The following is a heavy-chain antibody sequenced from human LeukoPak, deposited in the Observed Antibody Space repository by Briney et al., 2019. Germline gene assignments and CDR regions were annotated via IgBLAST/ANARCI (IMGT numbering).Heavy chain of an antibody. CDR3: VRHDGRGGATMGALDS. D-gene: IGHD5-12*01. Sequence: SETLSLTCTISAASVSTSSHHWGWIRQSPGKGLEWIGSVYYGRTIYYNPSLNSRVTISEVTSKDQFTLQLNSMTAADTAVYYCVRHDGRGGATMGALDSWGRGSLVTVSS. CDR1: AASVSTSSHH. V-gene: IGHV4-39*01. J-gene: IGHJ4*02. CDR2: VYYGRTI.